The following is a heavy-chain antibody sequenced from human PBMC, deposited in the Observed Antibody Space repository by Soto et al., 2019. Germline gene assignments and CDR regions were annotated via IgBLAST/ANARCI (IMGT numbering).Heavy chain of an antibody. D-gene: IGHD5-18*01. Sequence: SETLSLTCTVSGGSISSYYWSWIRQPAGKGLEWIGRIYTSGSTNYNPSLKSRVTMSVDTSKNQFSLKLSSVTAADTAVYYCARSEWIQLWSTGYYYGMDVWGQGTTVTVSS. CDR3: ARSEWIQLWSTGYYYGMDV. CDR2: IYTSGST. V-gene: IGHV4-4*07. J-gene: IGHJ6*02. CDR1: GGSISSYY.